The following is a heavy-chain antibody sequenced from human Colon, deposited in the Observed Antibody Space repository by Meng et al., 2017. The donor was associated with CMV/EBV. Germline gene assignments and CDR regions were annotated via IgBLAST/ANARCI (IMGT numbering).Heavy chain of an antibody. D-gene: IGHD5-24*01. Sequence: QLQGSGPGLVKASETLSLTCTVSGGLISGSSYYWGWIRQPPGKGLEWIASIYYTGNDYHNPSLKSRVTISIDTSNNQFSLRLTSVTAADTAVYYCARMALHWYFDLWGRGTLVTVSS. CDR2: IYYTGND. CDR3: ARMALHWYFDL. J-gene: IGHJ2*01. CDR1: GGLISGSSYY. V-gene: IGHV4-39*07.